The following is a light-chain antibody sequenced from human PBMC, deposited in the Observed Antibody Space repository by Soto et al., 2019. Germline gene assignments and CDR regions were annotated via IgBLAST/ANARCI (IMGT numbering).Light chain of an antibody. CDR2: GAS. CDR3: QQYNNWPPFT. J-gene: IGKJ3*01. Sequence: EIVMTQSPATLSVSPGERATLSCRASQSVSSNLAWYQQKPGQAPRLLIYGASTRATGIPARFSGSGSGTEFTLTISSLQSEDFADYYCQQYNNWPPFTFGPGTKVDI. V-gene: IGKV3-15*01. CDR1: QSVSSN.